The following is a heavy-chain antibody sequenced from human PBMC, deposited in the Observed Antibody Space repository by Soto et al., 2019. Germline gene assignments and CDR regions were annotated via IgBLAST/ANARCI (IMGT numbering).Heavy chain of an antibody. D-gene: IGHD3-10*01. CDR1: GYTFTSYD. CDR2: MNPNSGNT. J-gene: IGHJ6*03. Sequence: ASVKVSCKASGYTFTSYDINWVRQATGQGLEWMGWMNPNSGNTGYAQKFQGRVTMTRNTSISTAYMELSSLRSEDTAVYYCARLTYYYGSGSYYSYPYYYYYMDVWGKGTTVTVSS. CDR3: ARLTYYYGSGSYYSYPYYYYYMDV. V-gene: IGHV1-8*01.